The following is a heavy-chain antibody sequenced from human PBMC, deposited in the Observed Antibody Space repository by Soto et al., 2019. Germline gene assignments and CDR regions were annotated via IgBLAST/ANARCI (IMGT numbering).Heavy chain of an antibody. CDR3: ARVRTTGSHAFDY. J-gene: IGHJ4*02. CDR1: GYSFSNYW. CDR2: IDASDSYT. D-gene: IGHD1-7*01. V-gene: IGHV5-10-1*01. Sequence: GESLKISCKASGYSFSNYWITWVRQMPGKGLEWMGRIDASDSYTDYSPSFKGHVTLSVDKSINTAYLQWDSLKASDTAIYYCARVRTTGSHAFDYRGQGTLVTVSS.